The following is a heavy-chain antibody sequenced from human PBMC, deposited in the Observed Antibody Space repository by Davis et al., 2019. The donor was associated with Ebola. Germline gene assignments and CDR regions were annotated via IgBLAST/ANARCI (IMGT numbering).Heavy chain of an antibody. Sequence: GESLKISCAASGFTFSSYGMHWVRQAPGKGLEWVAVISYDGSNKYYIDSVKGRFTVSRDNSENTLYLQMNSLRPEDTAVYYCAKAYGRGSSWPYGMDVWGKGTTVTVSS. J-gene: IGHJ6*04. CDR2: ISYDGSNK. CDR1: GFTFSSYG. D-gene: IGHD6-13*01. CDR3: AKAYGRGSSWPYGMDV. V-gene: IGHV3-30*18.